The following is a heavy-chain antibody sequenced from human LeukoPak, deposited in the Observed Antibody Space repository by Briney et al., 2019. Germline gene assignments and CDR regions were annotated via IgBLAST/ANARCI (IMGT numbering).Heavy chain of an antibody. J-gene: IGHJ2*01. D-gene: IGHD4-23*01. CDR3: AKGYGGDFQLYFDL. V-gene: IGHV3-33*06. CDR2: IWYDGTMK. CDR1: GFTFSRFG. Sequence: QPGRSLRLSCVASGFTFSRFGMHWVRQAPGKGLEWVAVIWYDGTMKYYADSVKGRFTISRDNSKKTLFLHMNSLRPEDTAVYYCAKGYGGDFQLYFDLWGRGTLVTVSS.